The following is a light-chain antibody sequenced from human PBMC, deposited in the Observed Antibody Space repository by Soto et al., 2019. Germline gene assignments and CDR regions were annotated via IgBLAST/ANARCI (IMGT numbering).Light chain of an antibody. V-gene: IGKV3-15*01. CDR1: QSVVTN. CDR3: QQYDIWPRT. J-gene: IGKJ1*01. CDR2: GAS. Sequence: EIVMTQSPATLSVSPGERATLSCRASQSVVTNLAWYRQKPGQAPRLLIFGASTRATGIPARFSGGGSGTEFTLTITSLQSEDVAVYYCQQYDIWPRTFGQGTKVEIK.